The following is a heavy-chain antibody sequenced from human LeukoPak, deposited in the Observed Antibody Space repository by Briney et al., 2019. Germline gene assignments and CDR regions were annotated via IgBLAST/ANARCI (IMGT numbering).Heavy chain of an antibody. D-gene: IGHD3-16*01. CDR3: ARDGGWGYYDL. J-gene: IGHJ4*02. CDR1: GFTFTSYA. V-gene: IGHV3-7*01. Sequence: PGGSLRLSCAASGFTFTSYAMTWVRQAPGKGLEWVANIDKHGSGKYYIDSVKGRFAISRDYASNSVFLQMSSLRAEDTSVYYCARDGGWGYYDLWGQGTPVTVSS. CDR2: IDKHGSGK.